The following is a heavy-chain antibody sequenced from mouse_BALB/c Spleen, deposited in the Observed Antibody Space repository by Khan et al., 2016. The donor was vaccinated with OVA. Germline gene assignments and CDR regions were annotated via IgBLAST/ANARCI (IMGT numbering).Heavy chain of an antibody. CDR3: ARGNYYGYYFDY. J-gene: IGHJ2*01. D-gene: IGHD1-1*01. CDR1: GYSITSGYA. CDR2: ISYSGGT. Sequence: SGPGLVKPSQSLSLTCTVTGYSITSGYAWNWIRQFPGNKLEWMGYISYSGGTSYNPSLKSRISITRDTSKNQFLLKLNSVTTEDTATYYCARGNYYGYYFDYWGQGTPLTVSS. V-gene: IGHV3-2*02.